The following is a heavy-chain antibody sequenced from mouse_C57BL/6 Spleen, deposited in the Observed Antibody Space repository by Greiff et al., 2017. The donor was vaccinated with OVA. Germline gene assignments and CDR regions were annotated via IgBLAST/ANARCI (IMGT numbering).Heavy chain of an antibody. CDR1: GFTFSDYG. CDR2: ISSGSSTI. Sequence: EVKLVESGGGFVKPGGSLKLSCAASGFTFSDYGMHWVRQAPEKGLEWVAYISSGSSTIYYADTVKGRFTISRDNAKNTLFLQMTSLRSEDTAMYYCARKDYYYAMDYWGQGTSVTVSS. V-gene: IGHV5-17*01. J-gene: IGHJ4*01. CDR3: ARKDYYYAMDY.